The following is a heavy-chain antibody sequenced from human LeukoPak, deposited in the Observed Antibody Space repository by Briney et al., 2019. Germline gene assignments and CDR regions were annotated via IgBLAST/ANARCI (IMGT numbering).Heavy chain of an antibody. V-gene: IGHV3-30*02. J-gene: IGHJ4*02. D-gene: IGHD6-19*01. CDR3: AKDRLVPVSVLDY. CDR1: GFTLSDYG. CDR2: IRYDGSDK. Sequence: GGSLRLSCAASGFTLSDYGMHWVRQAPGKGLEWVAFIRYDGSDKYYADSVRGRFTISRDNSKNTLYLQMNSLRVEDTAVYYCAKDRLVPVSVLDYWGQGTLVSVSS.